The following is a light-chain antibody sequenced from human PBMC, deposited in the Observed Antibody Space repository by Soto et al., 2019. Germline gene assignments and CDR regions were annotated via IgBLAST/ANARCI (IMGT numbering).Light chain of an antibody. J-gene: IGLJ2*01. Sequence: QSVLTQPPSVSGAPGQRVTISCTGSSSNIGAGYDVHWYQQLPGPTPKLLIYGNINRPSGVPDRFSGSKSGTSASLAITGLQAEDEADYYCLSYDSSLSGVVFGGGTKLTVL. CDR2: GNI. CDR3: LSYDSSLSGVV. CDR1: SSNIGAGYD. V-gene: IGLV1-40*01.